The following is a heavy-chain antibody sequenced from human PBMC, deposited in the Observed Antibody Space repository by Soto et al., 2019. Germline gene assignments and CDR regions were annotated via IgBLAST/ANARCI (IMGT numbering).Heavy chain of an antibody. CDR2: MNPNSGNT. V-gene: IGHV1-8*01. CDR3: ASGLGIAARQYYYGMDV. J-gene: IGHJ6*02. Sequence: GASVKVSCKASGYTFTSYDINWVRQATGQGLEWMGWMNPNSGNTGYAQKFQGRVTMTRNTSISTAYMELSSLRSEDTAVYYCASGLGIAARQYYYGMDVWGQGTTVTVSS. CDR1: GYTFTSYD. D-gene: IGHD6-6*01.